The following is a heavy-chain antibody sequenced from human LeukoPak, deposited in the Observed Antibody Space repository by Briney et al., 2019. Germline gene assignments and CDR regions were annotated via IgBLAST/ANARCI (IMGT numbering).Heavy chain of an antibody. CDR3: ARRQLLPSLETYC. V-gene: IGHV4-4*02. J-gene: IGHJ4*02. CDR2: MHHSGTS. Sequence: PSETLSLTCAVSGGSLISSNWWSWVRQFPDKGLEWIGEMHHSGTSNYHPSLKSRVMISVDKSKNQFSLRLSSVTAADTAVYFCARRQLLPSLETYCWGQGVLVTVSS. CDR1: GGSLISSNW. D-gene: IGHD5-24*01.